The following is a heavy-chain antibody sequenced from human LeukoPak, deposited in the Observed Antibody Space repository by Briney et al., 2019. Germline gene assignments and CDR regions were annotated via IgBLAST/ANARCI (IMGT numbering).Heavy chain of an antibody. V-gene: IGHV4-4*07. CDR3: ARDPGWHGKYYLDH. CDR1: AGSIGSYY. Sequence: PSETLSLTCTVSAGSIGSYYWSWIRQPAGKGLEWIGRIYSSGTTNYNPSLKSRVTMSVDTSKNQFSLKLNSVTAADTAVYYCARDPGWHGKYYLDHWGQGTLVTVSS. CDR2: IYSSGTT. J-gene: IGHJ4*02. D-gene: IGHD6-19*01.